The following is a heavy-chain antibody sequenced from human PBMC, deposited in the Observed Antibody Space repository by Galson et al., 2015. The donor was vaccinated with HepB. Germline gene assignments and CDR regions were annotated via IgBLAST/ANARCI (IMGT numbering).Heavy chain of an antibody. J-gene: IGHJ4*02. D-gene: IGHD2-8*02. Sequence: SVKVSCKASGGTFSSYAISWVRQAPGQGLEWMGGTIPIFGTANYAQKFQGRVTITADESTSTAYMELSSLRSEDTAVYYCAREGSSRRTEVYWGQGTLVTVSS. V-gene: IGHV1-69*13. CDR2: TIPIFGTA. CDR3: AREGSSRRTEVY. CDR1: GGTFSSYA.